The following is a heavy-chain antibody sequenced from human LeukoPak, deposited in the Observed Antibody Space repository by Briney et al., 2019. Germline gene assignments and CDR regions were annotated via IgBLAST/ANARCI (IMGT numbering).Heavy chain of an antibody. CDR2: INTNTGNP. CDR1: GGTFSSYA. D-gene: IGHD3-3*01. Sequence: ASVKVSCKASGGTFSSYAISWVRQAPGQGLEWMGWINTNTGNPTYAQGFTGRFVFSLDTSVSTAYLQISSLKAEDTAVYHCARDGTYYDFWSGYYPTPRGFDPWGQGTLVTVSS. J-gene: IGHJ5*02. CDR3: ARDGTYYDFWSGYYPTPRGFDP. V-gene: IGHV7-4-1*02.